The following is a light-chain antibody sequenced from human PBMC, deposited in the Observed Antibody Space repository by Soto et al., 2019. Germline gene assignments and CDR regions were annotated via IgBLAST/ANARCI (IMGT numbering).Light chain of an antibody. CDR3: SSYTSSSTYYV. CDR1: SSDVGGYNY. V-gene: IGLV2-14*01. Sequence: QSVLTQPASVSGSPGQSITISCTGTSSDVGGYNYVSWYQQHPGKAPKLMIYDVSNRPSGVSNRFSGSKSGNTASLTISGLQAEDEAYYYCSSYTSSSTYYVLGTGTKVTVL. J-gene: IGLJ1*01. CDR2: DVS.